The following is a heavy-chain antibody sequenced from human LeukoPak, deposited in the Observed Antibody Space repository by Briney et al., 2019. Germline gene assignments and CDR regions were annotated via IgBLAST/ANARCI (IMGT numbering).Heavy chain of an antibody. CDR1: GFTFSSYS. J-gene: IGHJ4*02. D-gene: IGHD6-13*01. CDR2: ISSSSSYI. CDR3: ARDYSSPGNFDY. Sequence: GGSLRLSCAASGFTFSSYSMNWVRQAPGKGLEWVSSISSSSSYIYYADSVKGRFTISRDNAKNSLYLQMNRLRAEDTAVYYCARDYSSPGNFDYWGQGTLVTVSS. V-gene: IGHV3-21*01.